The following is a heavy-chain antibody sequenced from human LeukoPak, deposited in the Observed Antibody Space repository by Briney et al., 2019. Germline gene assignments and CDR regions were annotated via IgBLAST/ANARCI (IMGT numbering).Heavy chain of an antibody. CDR3: ARGKVVAGAPGQNSWDN. J-gene: IGHJ4*02. Sequence: SETLSLTCTVSGGSISSYYWNWIRQPAGKGLEWIGRIYTSGSTNYNPSLKSRVTMSVDTSKNQFSLKLTSVTAADTAVYYCARGKVVAGAPGQNSWDNWGQGILVTVSS. CDR1: GGSISSYY. CDR2: IYTSGST. V-gene: IGHV4-4*07. D-gene: IGHD6-19*01.